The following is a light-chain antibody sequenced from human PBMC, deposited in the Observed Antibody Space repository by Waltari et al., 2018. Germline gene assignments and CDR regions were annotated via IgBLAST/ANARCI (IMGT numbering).Light chain of an antibody. Sequence: EIVLTQFPDTLSLSPGDTATLSCWASQSITSYLAWYQQRPGQAPRLLMYDASNRATGIPARFSGSESETDFTLTISNLQPEDFAVYYCHQRGSWPGTFGRGTKVEVK. CDR2: DAS. J-gene: IGKJ1*01. V-gene: IGKV3-11*01. CDR3: HQRGSWPGT. CDR1: QSITSY.